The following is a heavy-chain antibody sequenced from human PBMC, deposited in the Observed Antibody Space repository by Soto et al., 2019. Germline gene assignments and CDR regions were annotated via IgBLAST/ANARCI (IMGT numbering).Heavy chain of an antibody. V-gene: IGHV4-59*01. Sequence: SETLSLTCTVSGGSISSYYWSWIRQPPGKGLEWIGYIYYSGSTNYNPSLKSRVTISVDTSKNQFSLKLSSVTAADTAVYYCARALVAAAGTRVRFDPWGQGTLVTVSS. CDR1: GGSISSYY. D-gene: IGHD6-13*01. CDR3: ARALVAAAGTRVRFDP. J-gene: IGHJ5*02. CDR2: IYYSGST.